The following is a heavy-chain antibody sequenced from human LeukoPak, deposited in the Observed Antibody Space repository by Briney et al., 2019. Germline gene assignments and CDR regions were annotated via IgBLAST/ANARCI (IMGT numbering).Heavy chain of an antibody. J-gene: IGHJ4*02. D-gene: IGHD3-3*01. CDR1: GFTFSDYY. V-gene: IGHV3-23*01. CDR3: AKDAPYYDFWSGYLY. Sequence: GGSLRLSCAASGFTFSDYYMSWIRQAPGKGLEWVSAISGSGGSTYYADSVKGRFTISRDNSKNTLYLQMNSLRAEDTSVYYCAKDAPYYDFWSGYLYWGQGTLVTVSS. CDR2: ISGSGGST.